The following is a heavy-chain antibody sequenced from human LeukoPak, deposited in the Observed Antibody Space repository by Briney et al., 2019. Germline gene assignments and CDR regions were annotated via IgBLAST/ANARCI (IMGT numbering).Heavy chain of an antibody. V-gene: IGHV3-21*01. J-gene: IGHJ6*04. D-gene: IGHD2-15*01. Sequence: GGSLRLSCAASGFTFSSYSMNWVRQAPGKGLEWVSSISSSSSYIYYADSVKGRFTISRDNTKNSLYLQMNSLRAEDTAVYYCARAPSRYCSGGSCYRMDVWGKGTTVTVSS. CDR2: ISSSSSYI. CDR3: ARAPSRYCSGGSCYRMDV. CDR1: GFTFSSYS.